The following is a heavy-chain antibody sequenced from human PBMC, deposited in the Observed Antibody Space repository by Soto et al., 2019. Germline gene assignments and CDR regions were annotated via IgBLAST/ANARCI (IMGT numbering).Heavy chain of an antibody. D-gene: IGHD2-15*01. CDR3: ARQGSHLLKWGNWFDP. CDR1: GGSISSSSYY. CDR2: IYYSGST. Sequence: PSETLSLTCTVSGGSISSSSYYWGWIRQPPGKGLEWIGSIYYSGSTYYNPSLKSRVTISVDTSKNQFSLKLSSVTAADTAVYYCARQGSHLLKWGNWFDPWGQGTLVTVRS. J-gene: IGHJ5*02. V-gene: IGHV4-39*01.